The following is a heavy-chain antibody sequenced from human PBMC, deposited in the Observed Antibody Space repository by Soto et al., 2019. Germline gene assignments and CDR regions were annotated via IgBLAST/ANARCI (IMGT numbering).Heavy chain of an antibody. CDR2: IYYSGST. D-gene: IGHD3-10*01. CDR1: CGSISSSSYY. V-gene: IGHV4-39*01. CDR3: ATILWFGDWYYYYGMDV. J-gene: IGHJ6*02. Sequence: SEILSLTCTVSCGSISSSSYYWGWIRQPPGKGLEWIGSIYYSGSTYYNPSLKSRVTISVDTSKNQFSLKLSSVTAADTAVYYCATILWFGDWYYYYGMDVWGQGTTVTVSS.